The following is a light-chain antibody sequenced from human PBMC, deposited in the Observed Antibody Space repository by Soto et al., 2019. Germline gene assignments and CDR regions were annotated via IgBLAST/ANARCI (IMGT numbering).Light chain of an antibody. CDR1: QSVSSSY. Sequence: EIALTQSPGTLSLSPGERATLSCRASQSVSSSYLAWSQQTPGQAPRLLIYGASSRATGIPDRFSGSVSGTDFTLTISRLEREDFAVYFCQQYGSSPWTFGQGTKV. CDR2: GAS. V-gene: IGKV3-20*01. J-gene: IGKJ1*01. CDR3: QQYGSSPWT.